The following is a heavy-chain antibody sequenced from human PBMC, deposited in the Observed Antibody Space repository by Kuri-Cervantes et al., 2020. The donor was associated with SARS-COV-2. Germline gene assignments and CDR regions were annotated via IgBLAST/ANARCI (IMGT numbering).Heavy chain of an antibody. J-gene: IGHJ4*02. CDR1: GFTFSACG. CDR2: IWYDGSNK. Sequence: GESLKISCAASGFTFSACGMHWVRQAPGKGLEWVAVIWYDGSNKYYADSVKGRFTIPRDNSKNTLYLQMNSLRAEDTAVYYCARDLVLRYFDWTISGAFDYWGQGTLVTVSS. D-gene: IGHD3-9*01. V-gene: IGHV3-33*08. CDR3: ARDLVLRYFDWTISGAFDY.